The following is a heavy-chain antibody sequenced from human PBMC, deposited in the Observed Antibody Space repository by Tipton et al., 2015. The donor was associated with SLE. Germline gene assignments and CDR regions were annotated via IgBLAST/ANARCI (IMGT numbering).Heavy chain of an antibody. Sequence: TLSLTCSVSGFSISSAYFWGWIRQPPGKGLEFIGTISYSGGTDYNPSLKSQVTISKDTSKNHFSLKLDSVTAADTAVYYCARGTTTGYTEFDSWGQGTLVTVSS. CDR3: ARGTTTGYTEFDS. J-gene: IGHJ5*01. CDR1: GFSISSAYF. D-gene: IGHD3-9*01. V-gene: IGHV4-38-2*02. CDR2: ISYSGGT.